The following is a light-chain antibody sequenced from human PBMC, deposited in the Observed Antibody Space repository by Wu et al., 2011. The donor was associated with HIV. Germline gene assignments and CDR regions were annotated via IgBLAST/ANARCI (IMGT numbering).Light chain of an antibody. CDR3: QQYVSSPT. V-gene: IGKV3-20*01. CDR1: QSVSAF. CDR2: GAS. Sequence: EIVLTQSPGTLSLSPGERATLSCRSSQSVSAFLAWYQQKPGQAPRLLIYGASNRAAGIPDTFSGSGSGTDFTLTISRLEPEDFAVYYCQQYVSSPTFGQGT. J-gene: IGKJ5*01.